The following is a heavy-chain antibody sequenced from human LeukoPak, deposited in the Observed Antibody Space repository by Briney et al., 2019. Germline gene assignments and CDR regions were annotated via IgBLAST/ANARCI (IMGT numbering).Heavy chain of an antibody. V-gene: IGHV4-38-2*02. CDR3: ARTYCGGDCAYDY. Sequence: SETLSLTCTVSGYSISSGYYWGWIRQPPGKGLEWIGSIYHSGSTYYNPSLKSRVTISVDTSKNQFSLKLSSVTAADTAVYYCARTYCGGDCAYDYWGQGTLVTVSS. CDR2: IYHSGST. CDR1: GYSISSGYY. J-gene: IGHJ4*02. D-gene: IGHD2-21*02.